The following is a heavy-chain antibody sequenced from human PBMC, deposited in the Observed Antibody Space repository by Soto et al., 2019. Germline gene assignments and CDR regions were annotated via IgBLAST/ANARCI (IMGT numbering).Heavy chain of an antibody. V-gene: IGHV4-39*01. J-gene: IGHJ4*02. Sequence: QLQLQESGPGLVKPSETLSLTCTVSGGSISSSSYYWGWIRQPPGKALEWIGSIYYSGSTYYNPSLKSRVTISVDTSKNQFSLKLSSVTAADTAVYYCARLENPRDSSGYPVDYWGQGTLVTVSS. D-gene: IGHD3-22*01. CDR2: IYYSGST. CDR1: GGSISSSSYY. CDR3: ARLENPRDSSGYPVDY.